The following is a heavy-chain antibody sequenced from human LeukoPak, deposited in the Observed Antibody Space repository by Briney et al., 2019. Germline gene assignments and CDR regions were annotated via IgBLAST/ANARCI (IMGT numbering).Heavy chain of an antibody. Sequence: ASVKVSCKASGYTFTAHYIHWVRQAPGQGLEWMGWIDPNSGGTNYAQKFLGSVSMTGDTSINTAFMELSRLRSDDTAIYYCARGRGTTMVRGVITNYFDLWGRGSLVTVSS. CDR2: IDPNSGGT. CDR1: GYTFTAHY. CDR3: ARGRGTTMVRGVITNYFDL. V-gene: IGHV1-2*02. J-gene: IGHJ2*01. D-gene: IGHD3-10*01.